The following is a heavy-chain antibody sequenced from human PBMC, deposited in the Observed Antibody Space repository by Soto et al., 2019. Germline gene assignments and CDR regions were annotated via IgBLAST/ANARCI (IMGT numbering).Heavy chain of an antibody. D-gene: IGHD6-13*01. J-gene: IGHJ4*02. Sequence: PSETLSLTCTVSGGSISSYYWSWIRQPPGKGPEWIGYIYYSGSTNYNPSLKSRVTISVDTSKNQFSLKLSSVTAADTAVYYCARHRLILAAVSSPHFDYWGQGTLVTVSS. CDR2: IYYSGST. CDR1: GGSISSYY. V-gene: IGHV4-59*08. CDR3: ARHRLILAAVSSPHFDY.